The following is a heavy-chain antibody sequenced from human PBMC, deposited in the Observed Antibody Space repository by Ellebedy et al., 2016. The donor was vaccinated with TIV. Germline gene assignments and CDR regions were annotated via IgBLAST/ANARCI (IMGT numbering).Heavy chain of an antibody. CDR2: INQDGREK. Sequence: GGFLRLSCAASGFSFSSYWMTWVRQAPGKGLEWVANINQDGREKYYVDSVKGRFTISRDNAKTYLYLQMNSLRAEDTALYYCATDGSYGDFRSPAHAFETWGQGTMVSVSS. D-gene: IGHD4-17*01. CDR3: ATDGSYGDFRSPAHAFET. V-gene: IGHV3-7*01. J-gene: IGHJ3*02. CDR1: GFSFSSYW.